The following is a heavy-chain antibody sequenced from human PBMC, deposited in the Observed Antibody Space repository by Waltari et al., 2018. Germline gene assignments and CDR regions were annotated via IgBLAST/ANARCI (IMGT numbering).Heavy chain of an antibody. Sequence: QVQLQESGPGLVKPSETLSLTCAVSGYSISSGYYWGWIRQPPGKGLEWIGSIYNSGSTYYNPALKSRVTISVDTSKNQFSLKLSSVTAADTAVYYCARVRLYSSGWDDAFDIWGQGTMVTVSS. D-gene: IGHD6-19*01. CDR3: ARVRLYSSGWDDAFDI. CDR2: IYNSGST. V-gene: IGHV4-38-2*01. J-gene: IGHJ3*02. CDR1: GYSISSGYY.